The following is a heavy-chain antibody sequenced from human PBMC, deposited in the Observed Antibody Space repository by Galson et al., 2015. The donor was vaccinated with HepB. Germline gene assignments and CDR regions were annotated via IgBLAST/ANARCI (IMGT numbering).Heavy chain of an antibody. CDR3: TRDPPLGTPFDY. J-gene: IGHJ4*02. Sequence: SLRLSCAASGFTFSTYNMIWVRQAPGKGLEWVSSISSGNDYLYYADSVKGRFTISRDNARNSLYLQMNGLRTEDTAVYYCTRDPPLGTPFDYWGQGTLVTVSS. D-gene: IGHD7-27*01. CDR1: GFTFSTYN. V-gene: IGHV3-21*01. CDR2: ISSGNDYL.